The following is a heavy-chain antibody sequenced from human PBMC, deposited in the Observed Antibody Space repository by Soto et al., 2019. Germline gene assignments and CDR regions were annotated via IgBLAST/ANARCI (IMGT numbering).Heavy chain of an antibody. V-gene: IGHV3-23*01. Sequence: GSLRLSCAASGFTFGSYAMSWVLHAPGKGLEWVSAISGSGGSTYYADSVKGRFTISRDNSKNTLYLQMNSLRAEDTAVYYCAGGIVHYDILTGYRRAFDYWGQGTLVTVSS. CDR2: ISGSGGST. D-gene: IGHD3-9*01. J-gene: IGHJ4*02. CDR3: AGGIVHYDILTGYRRAFDY. CDR1: GFTFGSYA.